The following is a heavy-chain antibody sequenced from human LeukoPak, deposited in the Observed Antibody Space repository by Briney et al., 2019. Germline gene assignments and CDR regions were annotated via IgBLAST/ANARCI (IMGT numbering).Heavy chain of an antibody. J-gene: IGHJ5*02. V-gene: IGHV4-39*01. CDR2: IYSRGTN. Sequence: PSETLSLTCNVSVVSITSSDYYWGWIRQPPGKGLEWIVSIYSRGTNYYNPSLKSRATRSVDTSRSQVSLKMSSVTAADTAVYYCARPLITGGYAPLEFDAWGQVTMVTVSS. CDR3: ARPLITGGYAPLEFDA. D-gene: IGHD5-12*01. CDR1: VVSITSSDYY.